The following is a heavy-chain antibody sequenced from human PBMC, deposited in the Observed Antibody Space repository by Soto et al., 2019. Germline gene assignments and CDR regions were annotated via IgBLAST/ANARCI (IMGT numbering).Heavy chain of an antibody. CDR2: IYYSGST. CDR1: GGSISSYY. CDR3: ARGAYDFWSGPTHYYMDV. Sequence: PSETLSLTCTVSGGSISSYYWSWIRQPPGKGLEWIGYIYYSGSTNYNPSLKSRVTISVDTSKNQFSLKLSSVTAADTAVYYCARGAYDFWSGPTHYYMDVWGKGTTVTVSS. V-gene: IGHV4-59*01. J-gene: IGHJ6*03. D-gene: IGHD3-3*01.